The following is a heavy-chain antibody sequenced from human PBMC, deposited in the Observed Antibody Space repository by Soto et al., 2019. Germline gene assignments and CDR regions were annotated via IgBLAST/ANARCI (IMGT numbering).Heavy chain of an antibody. J-gene: IGHJ6*02. D-gene: IGHD6-6*01. Sequence: EVQLLESGGGLVQPGGSLRLSCAASGFTFSSYAMSWVRQAPGKGLEWVSAISGRGGSTYYADSVKGRFTISRDNSKNTLYLQMNSLRAEDTAVYYCAKPLAAHHTRYYYYYGMDVWGQGTTVTVSS. CDR3: AKPLAAHHTRYYYYYGMDV. CDR2: ISGRGGST. V-gene: IGHV3-23*01. CDR1: GFTFSSYA.